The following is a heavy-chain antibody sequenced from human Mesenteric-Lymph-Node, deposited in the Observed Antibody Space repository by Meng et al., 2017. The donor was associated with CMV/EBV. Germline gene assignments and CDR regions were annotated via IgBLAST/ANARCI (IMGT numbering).Heavy chain of an antibody. CDR1: GGTFSNYV. J-gene: IGHJ4*02. D-gene: IGHD1-26*01. CDR2: ITYVLDTT. Sequence: SVKVSCKASGGTFSNYVISWVRQAPGQGLEWMGGITYVLDTTKYAQKFQGRLTISMDDSASTAYMELTSLRSDDTAVYYCARDKEWELLNFDYWGQGTLVTVSS. CDR3: ARDKEWELLNFDY. V-gene: IGHV1-69*05.